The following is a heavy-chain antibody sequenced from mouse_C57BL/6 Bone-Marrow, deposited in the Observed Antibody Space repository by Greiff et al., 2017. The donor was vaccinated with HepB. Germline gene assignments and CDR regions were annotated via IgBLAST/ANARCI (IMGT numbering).Heavy chain of an antibody. CDR3: ARSGFDSNYEAWFAY. J-gene: IGHJ3*01. CDR2: INPGSGGT. Sequence: QVQLQQSGAELVRPGTSVKVSCKASGYAFTNYLIEWVKQRPGQGLEWIGVINPGSGGTNYNEKFKGKATLTADKSSSTAYMQLSSLTSEDSAVYFCARSGFDSNYEAWFAYWGQGTLVTVSA. D-gene: IGHD2-5*01. CDR1: GYAFTNYL. V-gene: IGHV1-54*01.